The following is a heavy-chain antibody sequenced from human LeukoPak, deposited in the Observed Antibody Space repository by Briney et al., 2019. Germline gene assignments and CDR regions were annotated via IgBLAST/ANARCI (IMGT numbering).Heavy chain of an antibody. CDR3: TTDPQYLWFGEWTH. CDR2: IKSKTDGGTT. V-gene: IGHV3-15*01. CDR1: ELTFSNAW. Sequence: GGSLRLSCITSELTFSNAWMSWVRQAPGKALEWVGRIKSKTDGGTTDYAAPVKGRFTISRDDSKNTLYLQMNSLKTEDTAVYYCTTDPQYLWFGEWTHWGQGTLVTVSS. J-gene: IGHJ4*02. D-gene: IGHD3-10*01.